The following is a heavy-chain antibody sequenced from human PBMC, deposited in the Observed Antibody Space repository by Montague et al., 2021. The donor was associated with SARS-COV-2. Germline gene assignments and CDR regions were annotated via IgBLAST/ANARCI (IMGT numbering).Heavy chain of an antibody. J-gene: IGHJ4*02. D-gene: IGHD1-26*01. Sequence: QSGAEVKQPGESLQISCKVSGYLFTRYWIGWVRQMPGKGLEWVAVIYPDDSDTRYNPSFQGQITISADRSITTAFLKWASLKASDTAIYYCARPRVGVPGPGLLFDSWGQGTLVTVSS. CDR2: IYPDDSDT. V-gene: IGHV5-51*01. CDR3: ARPRVGVPGPGLLFDS. CDR1: GYLFTRYW.